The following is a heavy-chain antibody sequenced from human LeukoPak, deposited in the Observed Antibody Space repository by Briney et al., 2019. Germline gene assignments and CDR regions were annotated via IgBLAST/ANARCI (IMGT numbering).Heavy chain of an antibody. CDR1: GYTFTSYG. D-gene: IGHD6-19*01. CDR2: ISAYNGNT. V-gene: IGHV1-18*01. Sequence: ASVKVSCKASGYTFTSYGISWVRQAPGQGLEWMGWISAYNGNTNYAQKLQGRVTMTTDTSTSTAYMELRSLRSDDTAVYYCARDPRLIAVAGTDLDYWGQGTLVTVSS. CDR3: ARDPRLIAVAGTDLDY. J-gene: IGHJ4*02.